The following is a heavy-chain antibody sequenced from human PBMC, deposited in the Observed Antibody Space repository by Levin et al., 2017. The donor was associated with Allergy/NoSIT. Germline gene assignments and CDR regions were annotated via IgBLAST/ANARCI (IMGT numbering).Heavy chain of an antibody. Sequence: GESLKISCGASGFTFSSYWMSWVRQAPGKGLEWVANINRVGSETYYVDSVKGRFTISRDNAENSLYLQMNSLRAEDTAVYFCARDYSRTYDYWGQGTLVTVSS. V-gene: IGHV3-7*01. CDR2: INRVGSET. CDR3: ARDYSRTYDY. J-gene: IGHJ4*02. D-gene: IGHD6-13*01. CDR1: GFTFSSYW.